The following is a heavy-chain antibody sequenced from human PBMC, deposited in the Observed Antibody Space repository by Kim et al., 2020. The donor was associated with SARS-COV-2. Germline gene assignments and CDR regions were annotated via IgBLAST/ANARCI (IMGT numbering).Heavy chain of an antibody. CDR3: TRVVVVAAQGGNDAFDI. J-gene: IGHJ3*02. Sequence: GGSLRLSCTASGFTFGDYAMSWVRQAPGKGLEWGGFIRSKAYGGTTEYAASVKGRFTISRDDSKSIAYLQMNSLKTEDTAVYYCTRVVVVAAQGGNDAFDIWGQGTMVTVSS. CDR2: IRSKAYGGTT. CDR1: GFTFGDYA. D-gene: IGHD2-15*01. V-gene: IGHV3-49*04.